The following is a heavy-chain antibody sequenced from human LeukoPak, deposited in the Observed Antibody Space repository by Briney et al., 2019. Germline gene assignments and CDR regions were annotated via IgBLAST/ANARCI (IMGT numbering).Heavy chain of an antibody. CDR1: GFTFSNYA. V-gene: IGHV3-30*04. D-gene: IGHD2-2*01. CDR3: ARDAVVRDCSSTSCPPTY. Sequence: GGSLRLSCVASGFTFSNYAMHWVRQAPGKGLEWVTVISYDGTNKNYADSVKGRFTISRDNSKNTLYLQMNSLGTEDTAVYYCARDAVVRDCSSTSCPPTYWGQGTLVTVSS. J-gene: IGHJ4*02. CDR2: ISYDGTNK.